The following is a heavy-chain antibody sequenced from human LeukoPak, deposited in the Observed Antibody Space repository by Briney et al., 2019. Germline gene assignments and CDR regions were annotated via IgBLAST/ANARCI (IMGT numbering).Heavy chain of an antibody. CDR1: GYSFTTYW. V-gene: IGHV5-10-1*01. D-gene: IGHD1-26*01. Sequence: GESLRISCQGSGYSFTTYWISWVRQMPGKGLEWMGRIDPSDSFTNYSPSFQGHATISADKSISTAYLQWSSLKASDTAMYYCARHSSEGTTTRHLDYWGQGTLVTVSS. CDR3: ARHSSEGTTTRHLDY. CDR2: IDPSDSFT. J-gene: IGHJ4*02.